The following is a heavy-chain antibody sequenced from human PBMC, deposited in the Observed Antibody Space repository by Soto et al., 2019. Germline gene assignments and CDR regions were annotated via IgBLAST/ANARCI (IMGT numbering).Heavy chain of an antibody. J-gene: IGHJ6*03. V-gene: IGHV4-59*01. CDR3: ARVRGRNYDFWSGYYTKDYRDYYYYRDV. D-gene: IGHD3-3*01. CDR1: GGSISSYY. Sequence: SETLSLTCTVSGGSISSYYWSWIRQPPGKGLEWIGYIYYSGSTNYNPSLKGRVTISVDTSKNQFSLKLSSVTAADTAVYYCARVRGRNYDFWSGYYTKDYRDYYYYRDVWGKGTTVTVSS. CDR2: IYYSGST.